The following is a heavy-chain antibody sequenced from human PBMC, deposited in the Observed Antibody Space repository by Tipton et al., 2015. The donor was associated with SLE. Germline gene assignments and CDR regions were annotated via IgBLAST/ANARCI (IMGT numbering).Heavy chain of an antibody. CDR1: GLNVSNNY. J-gene: IGHJ4*02. D-gene: IGHD6-19*01. CDR2: IYTGDKT. Sequence: SLRLSCTASGLNVSNNYMGWVRQAPGKGLEWVSAIYTGDKTNYADSVEGRFTISRDRSKNTLYLQMNSLRAEDTAIYYCARARRPDSSGWYGEFYFDYWGQGSLVTVSS. V-gene: IGHV3-66*01. CDR3: ARARRPDSSGWYGEFYFDY.